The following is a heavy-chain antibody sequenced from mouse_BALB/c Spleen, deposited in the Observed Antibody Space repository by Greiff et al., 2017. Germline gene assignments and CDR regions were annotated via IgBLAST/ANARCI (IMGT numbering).Heavy chain of an antibody. CDR2: ISSGGST. CDR3: ARGYYGRTQRFDY. V-gene: IGHV5-6-5*01. D-gene: IGHD1-1*01. J-gene: IGHJ2*01. Sequence: EVKLVESGGGLVKPGGSLKLSCAASGFTFSSYAMSWVRQTPEKRLEWVASISSGGSTYYPDSVKGRFTISRDNARNILYLQMSSLRSEDTAMYYCARGYYGRTQRFDYWGQGTTLTVSS. CDR1: GFTFSSYA.